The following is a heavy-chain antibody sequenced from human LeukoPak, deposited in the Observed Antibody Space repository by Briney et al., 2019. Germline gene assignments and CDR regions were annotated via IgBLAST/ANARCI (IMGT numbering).Heavy chain of an antibody. Sequence: TETLSLTCTVSGGSISSYYWSWIRQPPGKGLEWIGYIYYSGSTNYNPSLKSRVTISVDTSKNQFSLKLSSVTAADTAVYYCARGSHYQLLFNYWGQGTLVTVSS. V-gene: IGHV4-59*01. J-gene: IGHJ4*02. CDR3: ARGSHYQLLFNY. CDR1: GGSISSYY. CDR2: IYYSGST. D-gene: IGHD2-2*01.